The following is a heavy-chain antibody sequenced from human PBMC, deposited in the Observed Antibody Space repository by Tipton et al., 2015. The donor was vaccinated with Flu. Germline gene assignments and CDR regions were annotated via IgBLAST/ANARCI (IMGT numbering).Heavy chain of an antibody. Sequence: SLRLSCAASGFIFSRYAMSWVRQAPGKGLEWVSNISRSGAAIYSADSVKGRFTISRDNADNSLYLEMNSLRGEDTAIYYCARVENNYYYGMDVWGQGTTVNVSS. CDR3: ARVENNYYYGMDV. CDR1: GFIFSRYA. V-gene: IGHV3-48*03. CDR2: ISRSGAAI. J-gene: IGHJ6*02.